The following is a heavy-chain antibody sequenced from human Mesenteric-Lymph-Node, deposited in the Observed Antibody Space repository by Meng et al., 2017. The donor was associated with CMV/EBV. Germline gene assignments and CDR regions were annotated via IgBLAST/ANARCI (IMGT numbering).Heavy chain of an antibody. J-gene: IGHJ5*02. CDR1: GGTFSSYT. CDR3: AGGIAAAGSRWFYP. CDR2: IIPILGIA. V-gene: IGHV1-69*02. Sequence: QVQLVQSGAEVKKPGSSVKVSGKASGGTFSSYTISWVRQAPGQGLEWMGRIIPILGIANYAQKFQGRVTITADKSTSTAYMELSSLRSEDTAVYYCAGGIAAAGSRWFYPWGQGTLVTVSS. D-gene: IGHD6-13*01.